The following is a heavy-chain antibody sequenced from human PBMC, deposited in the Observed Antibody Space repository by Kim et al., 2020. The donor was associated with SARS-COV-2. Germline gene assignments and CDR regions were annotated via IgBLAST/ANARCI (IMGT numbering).Heavy chain of an antibody. V-gene: IGHV1-3*01. CDR3: ARDRYYYDSSGSTDAFDI. D-gene: IGHD3-22*01. J-gene: IGHJ3*02. Sequence: QGRVTITRDTSASTAYMELSSLRSEDTAVYYCARDRYYYDSSGSTDAFDIWGQGTMVTVSS.